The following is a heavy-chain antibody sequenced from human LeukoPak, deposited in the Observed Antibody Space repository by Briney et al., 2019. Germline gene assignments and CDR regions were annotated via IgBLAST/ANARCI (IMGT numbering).Heavy chain of an antibody. V-gene: IGHV3-66*01. CDR3: ASFLLRYFQH. Sequence: PGGSLRLSCAASGFPVSSNYMSWVRQAPGKGLEWVSVIYSGGSTYYADSVKGRFTISRDNSKNTLYLQMNSLRAEDTAVYYCASFLLRYFQHWGQGTLVTVSS. CDR2: IYSGGST. CDR1: GFPVSSNY. J-gene: IGHJ1*01.